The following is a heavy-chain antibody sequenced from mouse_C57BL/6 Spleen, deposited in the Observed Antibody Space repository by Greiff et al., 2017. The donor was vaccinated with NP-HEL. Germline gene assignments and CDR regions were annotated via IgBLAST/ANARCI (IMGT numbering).Heavy chain of an antibody. CDR3: ARKGYYGEGAYWYFDV. CDR1: GFSLSTSGMG. D-gene: IGHD1-1*01. V-gene: IGHV8-12*01. Sequence: QVTLKESGPGILQSSKTLSLTCSFSGFSLSTSGMGVSWIRQPSGMGLEWLAHIYWDDDKRYNPSLKSRPTTSKDTSRNQVFLKITRVDTADTATYYGARKGYYGEGAYWYFDVWGTGTTVTVSS. CDR2: IYWDDDK. J-gene: IGHJ1*03.